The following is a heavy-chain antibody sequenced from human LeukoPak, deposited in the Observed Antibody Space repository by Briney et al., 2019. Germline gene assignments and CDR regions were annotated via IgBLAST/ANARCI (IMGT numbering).Heavy chain of an antibody. V-gene: IGHV4-30-4*01. J-gene: IGHJ3*02. CDR1: VGSISSGYYY. CDR2: IYYSGST. Sequence: SETLSLTCTVSVGSISSGYYYWSWIRQPPGKGLEWIVYIYYSGSTYYNQSLKSRVTISVDTSKNQFSLKLSSVTAADTAVYYCARDTGSSGYYYGAFDIWGQGTMVTVSS. D-gene: IGHD3-22*01. CDR3: ARDTGSSGYYYGAFDI.